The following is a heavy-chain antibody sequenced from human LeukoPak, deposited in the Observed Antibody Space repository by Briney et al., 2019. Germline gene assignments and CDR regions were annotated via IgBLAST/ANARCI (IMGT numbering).Heavy chain of an antibody. CDR3: ARGGILTDY. CDR1: GESFSGYY. Sequence: SETLSLTCAVYGESFSGYYWSWIRQPPGKGLEWIGEINHSGSTNYNSSLKSRVTISVDTSKNQFSLKLSSVTAADTAVYYCARGGILTDYWGQGTLVTVSS. V-gene: IGHV4-34*01. CDR2: INHSGST. J-gene: IGHJ4*02. D-gene: IGHD5-18*01.